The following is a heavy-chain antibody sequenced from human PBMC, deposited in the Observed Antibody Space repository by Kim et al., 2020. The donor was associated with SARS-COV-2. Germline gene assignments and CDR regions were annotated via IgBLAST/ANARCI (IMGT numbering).Heavy chain of an antibody. D-gene: IGHD3-22*01. CDR2: ISSSSSYI. J-gene: IGHJ4*02. V-gene: IGHV3-21*01. CDR1: GFTFSSYS. Sequence: GGSLRLSCAASGFTFSSYSMNWVRQAPGKGLEWVSSISSSSSYIYYADSVKGRFTISRDNAKNSLYLQMNSLRAEDTAVYYCARDDATDITMIVELSGLLGYWGQGTLVTFSS. CDR3: ARDDATDITMIVELSGLLGY.